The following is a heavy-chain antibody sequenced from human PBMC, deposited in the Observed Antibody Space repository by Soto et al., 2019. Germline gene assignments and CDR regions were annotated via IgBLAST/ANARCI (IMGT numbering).Heavy chain of an antibody. V-gene: IGHV3-30*18. CDR1: GFTFSSYG. CDR3: AKDDFGEFTLYGTDV. Sequence: GGSLRLSCAASGFTFSSYGMHWVRQAPGKGLEWVAVISYDGSNKYYADSVKGRFTISRDNSKNTLYLQMNSLRAEDTAVYYCAKDDFGEFTLYGTDVWGQGTTVTVSS. CDR2: ISYDGSNK. J-gene: IGHJ6*02. D-gene: IGHD3-10*01.